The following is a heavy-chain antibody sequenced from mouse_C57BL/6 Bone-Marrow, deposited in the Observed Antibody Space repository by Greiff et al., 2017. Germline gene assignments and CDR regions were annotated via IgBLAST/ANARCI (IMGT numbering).Heavy chain of an antibody. CDR2: IRSKSNNYAT. D-gene: IGHD1-1*01. CDR1: GFSFNTYA. Sequence: EVHLVESGGGLVQPKGSLKLSCAASGFSFNTYAMNWVRQAPGKGLEWVARIRSKSNNYATYYADSVKDRFTISRDDSESMLYLQMNNLKTEDTAMYYCVRQGITTGNFDVWGTGTTVTVSS. J-gene: IGHJ1*03. V-gene: IGHV10-1*01. CDR3: VRQGITTGNFDV.